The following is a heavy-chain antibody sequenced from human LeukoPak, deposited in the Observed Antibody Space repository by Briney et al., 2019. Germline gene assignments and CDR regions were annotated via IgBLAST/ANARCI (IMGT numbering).Heavy chain of an antibody. CDR1: GGSISTYY. Sequence: SETLSLTCTVSGGSISTYYWSWIRQPPGKGLEWIGEINHSGSTNYNPSLKSRVTISVDTSKNQFSLKLSSVTAADTAVYYCARGSPRGGDFYYYYMDVWGKGTTVTVSS. V-gene: IGHV4-34*01. CDR2: INHSGST. CDR3: ARGSPRGGDFYYYYMDV. J-gene: IGHJ6*03. D-gene: IGHD2-21*01.